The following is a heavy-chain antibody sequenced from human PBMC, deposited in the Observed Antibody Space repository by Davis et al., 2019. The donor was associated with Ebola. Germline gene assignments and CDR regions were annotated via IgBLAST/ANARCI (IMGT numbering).Heavy chain of an antibody. CDR2: ISAYNGNT. V-gene: IGHV1-18*04. D-gene: IGHD1-26*01. J-gene: IGHJ6*03. CDR1: GYTFTSYG. Sequence: ASVKVSCKASGYTFTSYGISWVRQAPGQGLEWMGWISAYNGNTNYAQKLQGRVTMTTDTSTSTAYMELRSLRSDDTAVYYCARVSGGSYYHYYYYMDVWGKGTTVTVSS. CDR3: ARVSGGSYYHYYYYMDV.